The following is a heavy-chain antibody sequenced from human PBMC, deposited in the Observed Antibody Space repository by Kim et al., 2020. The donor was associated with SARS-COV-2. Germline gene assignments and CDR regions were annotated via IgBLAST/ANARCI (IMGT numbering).Heavy chain of an antibody. CDR2: IIPIFGTA. CDR3: ARGGYSGYDREGYYYYGMDV. D-gene: IGHD5-12*01. J-gene: IGHJ6*02. V-gene: IGHV1-69*13. Sequence: SVKVSCKASGGTFSSYAISWVRQAPGQGLEWMGGIIPIFGTANYAQKFQGRVTITADESTSTAYMELSSLRSEDTAVYYCARGGYSGYDREGYYYYGMDVWGQGATGPVSS. CDR1: GGTFSSYA.